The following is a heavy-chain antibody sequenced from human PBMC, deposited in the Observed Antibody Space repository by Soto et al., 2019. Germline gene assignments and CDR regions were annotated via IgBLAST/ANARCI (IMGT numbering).Heavy chain of an antibody. CDR3: ARYCSSTSCSPRAFDP. CDR2: IYTSGST. CDR1: GGSISGYY. V-gene: IGHV4-4*07. D-gene: IGHD2-2*01. Sequence: PSETLSLTCTVSGGSISGYYWSWIRQPAGKGLEWIGRIYTSGSTNYNPSLKSRVTMSVDTSKNQFSLKLSSVTAADTAVYYCARYCSSTSCSPRAFDPWGQGTLVTVSS. J-gene: IGHJ5*02.